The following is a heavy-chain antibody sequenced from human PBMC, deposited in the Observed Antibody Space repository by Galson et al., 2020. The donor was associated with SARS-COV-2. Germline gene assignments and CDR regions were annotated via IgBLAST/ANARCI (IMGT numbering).Heavy chain of an antibody. CDR1: GYTLTALS. D-gene: IGHD6-19*01. V-gene: IGHV1-24*01. Sequence: ASVKVSCKVSGYTLTALSMPWVRQAPGKGLEWMGGFDPEDGETIYAQKFQGRVTMTEDTSTDTAYMELSSLRSEDTAVYYCATGYSFSGWYSIDYWGQGTLVTVSS. CDR3: ATGYSFSGWYSIDY. J-gene: IGHJ4*02. CDR2: FDPEDGET.